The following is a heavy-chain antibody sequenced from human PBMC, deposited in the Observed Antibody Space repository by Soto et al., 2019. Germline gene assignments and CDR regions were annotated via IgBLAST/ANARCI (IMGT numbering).Heavy chain of an antibody. J-gene: IGHJ2*01. Sequence: GGSLRLSCAASGFTVSSNYMSWVRQAPGKGLEWVSVIYSGGSTYYADSVKGRFTISRDNSKNTLYLQMNSLRAEDTAVYYCARDPSMVRGAAYWYFDLWGRGTLVTVSS. CDR2: IYSGGST. CDR3: ARDPSMVRGAAYWYFDL. D-gene: IGHD3-10*01. CDR1: GFTVSSNY. V-gene: IGHV3-66*01.